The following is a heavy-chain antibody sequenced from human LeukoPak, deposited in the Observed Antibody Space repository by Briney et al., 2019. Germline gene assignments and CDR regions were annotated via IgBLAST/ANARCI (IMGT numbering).Heavy chain of an antibody. D-gene: IGHD1-26*01. J-gene: IGHJ4*02. CDR2: IYHSGST. V-gene: IGHV4-30-2*01. CDR3: ARDAPSGSYYDY. Sequence: SETLSLTCAVSDGSISSGGYSWSWIRQPPGKGLEWIGYIYHSGSTYYNPSLKSRVTISVDRSKNQFSLKLSSVTAADTAVYYCARDAPSGSYYDYWGQGTLVTVSS. CDR1: DGSISSGGYS.